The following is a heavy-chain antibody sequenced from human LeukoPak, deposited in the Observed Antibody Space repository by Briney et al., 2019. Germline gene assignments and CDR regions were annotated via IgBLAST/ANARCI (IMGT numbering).Heavy chain of an antibody. D-gene: IGHD3-22*01. Sequence: GGSLRLSCAASRFTFSSYAMSWVRQAPGEGVEWVSAISGSGGSTYYADSVKGRFTISRDNSKNTLYLQMNSLRAEDTAVYYCAKHYYDSSGYYYRTYYFDYWGQGTLVTVSS. CDR2: ISGSGGST. CDR1: RFTFSSYA. J-gene: IGHJ4*02. CDR3: AKHYYDSSGYYYRTYYFDY. V-gene: IGHV3-23*01.